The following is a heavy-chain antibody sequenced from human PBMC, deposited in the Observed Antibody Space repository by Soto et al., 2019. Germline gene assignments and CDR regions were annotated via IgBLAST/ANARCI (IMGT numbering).Heavy chain of an antibody. D-gene: IGHD5-12*01. CDR3: ARDRWVSYSGYDWHFDY. J-gene: IGHJ4*02. CDR2: ISSGGTNI. CDR1: GFPFSSYE. Sequence: GGSLRLSCTASGFPFSSYEMNWVRQAPGKGLEWISYISSGGTNIYYADSVKGRFTISRDTAQNSVDLQMNSLRAEDTAVYYCARDRWVSYSGYDWHFDYWDKGTLVTVSS. V-gene: IGHV3-48*03.